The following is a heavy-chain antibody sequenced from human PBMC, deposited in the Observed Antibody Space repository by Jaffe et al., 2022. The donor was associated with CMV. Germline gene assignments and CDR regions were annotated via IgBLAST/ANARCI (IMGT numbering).Heavy chain of an antibody. CDR1: GGSISSYY. J-gene: IGHJ6*03. Sequence: QVQLQESGPGLVKPSETLSLTCTVSGGSISSYYWSWIRQPPGKGLEWIGYIYYSGSTNYNPSLKSRVTISVDTSKNQFSLKLSSVTAADTAVYYCARDLGGGPAAMRGYYYYMDVWGKGTTVTVSS. D-gene: IGHD2-2*01. V-gene: IGHV4-59*01. CDR2: IYYSGST. CDR3: ARDLGGGPAAMRGYYYYMDV.